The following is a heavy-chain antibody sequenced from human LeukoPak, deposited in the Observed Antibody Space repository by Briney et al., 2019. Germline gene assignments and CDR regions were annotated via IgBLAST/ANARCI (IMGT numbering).Heavy chain of an antibody. D-gene: IGHD3/OR15-3a*01. V-gene: IGHV3-30*03. CDR3: ARDQDWAFDY. J-gene: IGHJ4*02. Sequence: GRSLRLSCAVSGFSFSDYGMHWVRQAPGKGLEWVASISDDGTSKNYVESVKGRFTISRDNSKSTLYLQMNSLRADDTAVYYCARDQDWAFDYWGQGTLVTVSS. CDR2: ISDDGTSK. CDR1: GFSFSDYG.